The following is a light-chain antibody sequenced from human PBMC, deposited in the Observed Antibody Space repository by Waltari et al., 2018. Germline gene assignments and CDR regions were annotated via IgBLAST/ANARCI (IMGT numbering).Light chain of an antibody. CDR3: MQGTHWPYT. CDR1: QSLVHMDGNTY. J-gene: IGKJ2*01. CDR2: KVS. Sequence: DVVMTQSPLSLPVTLGQPASISCKSSQSLVHMDGNTYVQWFQQRPGQSQRRLIYKVSNRESGVTDRFSGSGSGTDFTLKISRVEAEDVGVYYCMQGTHWPYTFGQGTRLDIK. V-gene: IGKV2-30*02.